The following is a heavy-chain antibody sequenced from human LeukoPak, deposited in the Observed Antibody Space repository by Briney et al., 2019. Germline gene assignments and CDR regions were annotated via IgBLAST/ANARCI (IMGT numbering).Heavy chain of an antibody. CDR1: GGSISSGGYY. CDR3: ARAPLRFLEWTMDV. D-gene: IGHD3-3*01. CDR2: IYYSGST. Sequence: SETLSLTCTVSGGSISSGGYYWSWIRQHPGKGLEWIGYIYYSGSTYYNPSLKSRVTISVGTSKNQFSLKLSSVTAADTAVYYCARAPLRFLEWTMDVWGQGTTVTVSS. V-gene: IGHV4-31*03. J-gene: IGHJ6*02.